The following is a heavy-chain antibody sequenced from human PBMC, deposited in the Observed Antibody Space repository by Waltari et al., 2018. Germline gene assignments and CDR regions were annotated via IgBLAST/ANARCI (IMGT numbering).Heavy chain of an antibody. Sequence: QVQLQESGPGLVKPSETLSLTCAVSGYSISSGYYWGWIRQPPGKGLEWIGSIYHSGSTYYNPSLKSRVTISVDTSKNQFSLKLSSVTAADTAVYYCARHPLVVAYLDYWGQGTLVTVSS. CDR1: GYSISSGYY. V-gene: IGHV4-38-2*01. D-gene: IGHD2-15*01. J-gene: IGHJ4*02. CDR2: IYHSGST. CDR3: ARHPLVVAYLDY.